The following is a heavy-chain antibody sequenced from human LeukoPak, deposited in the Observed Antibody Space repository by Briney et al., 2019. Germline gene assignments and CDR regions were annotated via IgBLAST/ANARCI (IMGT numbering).Heavy chain of an antibody. CDR1: GFTFSSYS. CDR3: ARDFSGSYMVDY. CDR2: IGSSSSYI. J-gene: IGHJ4*02. V-gene: IGHV3-21*01. Sequence: GGSLRLSCAASGFTFSSYSMNWVRQAPGKGLEWVSSIGSSSSYIYYADSVKGRFTISRDNAKNSLYLQMNSLRAEDTAVYYCARDFSGSYMVDYWGQGTLVTVSS. D-gene: IGHD1-26*01.